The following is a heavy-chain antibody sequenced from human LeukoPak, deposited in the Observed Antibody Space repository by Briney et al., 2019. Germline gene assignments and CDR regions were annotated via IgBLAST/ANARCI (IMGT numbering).Heavy chain of an antibody. CDR3: ASHSYGYNH. CDR1: GIIITSYW. J-gene: IGHJ5*02. D-gene: IGHD3-16*01. Sequence: GGSLRLSCAASGIIITSYWMSWVRQTPGKGLEWVANIKQDGSEKNYVDSVKGRFTIFRDNARNSLYLQMNSLRAEDTAVYYCASHSYGYNHWGQGTLVTVSS. CDR2: IKQDGSEK. V-gene: IGHV3-7*01.